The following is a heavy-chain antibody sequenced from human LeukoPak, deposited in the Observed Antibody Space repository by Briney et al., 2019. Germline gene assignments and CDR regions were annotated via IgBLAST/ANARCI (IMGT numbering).Heavy chain of an antibody. CDR3: AKGHTSDRGYTYGPYFDY. Sequence: GGSLRLSCTASGFTFNTYAMSWVRQAPGKGLEWVSTISYTGVTTYYADSVKGRFTISRDNSKSTLYLQMNSLRAEDTALYYCAKGHTSDRGYTYGPYFDYWGQGTLVTVSS. V-gene: IGHV3-23*01. J-gene: IGHJ4*02. CDR2: ISYTGVTT. D-gene: IGHD5-18*01. CDR1: GFTFNTYA.